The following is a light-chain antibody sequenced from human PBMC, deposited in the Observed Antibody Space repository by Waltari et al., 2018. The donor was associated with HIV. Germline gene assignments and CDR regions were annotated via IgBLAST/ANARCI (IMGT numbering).Light chain of an antibody. CDR2: STS. CDR1: QSVRSS. J-gene: IGKJ5*01. Sequence: EIVMTQSPATLSVSPGERATLSCRARQSVRSSVAWYQQRPGQAPRLLIYSTSIRATGIPARFSGSGSETEFTLTISNLQSEDFAVYYCQQHSNWPLSITFGQGTRLQIK. CDR3: QQHSNWPLSIT. V-gene: IGKV3-15*01.